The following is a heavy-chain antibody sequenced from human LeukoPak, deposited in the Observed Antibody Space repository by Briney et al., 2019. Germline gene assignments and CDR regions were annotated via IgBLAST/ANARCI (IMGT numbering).Heavy chain of an antibody. CDR3: ASRSSIWSGYQDTLYYFDS. J-gene: IGHJ4*02. V-gene: IGHV4-59*01. D-gene: IGHD3-3*01. CDR2: IYYSGST. CDR1: GGSISSYY. Sequence: SETLSLTCTVSGGSISSYYWSWIRQPPGKRLEWIGHIYYSGSTNYNPSLKSRVTISVDTSKNQFSLKLSSVTAADTAVCYCASRSSIWSGYQDTLYYFDSWGQGTLVTVSS.